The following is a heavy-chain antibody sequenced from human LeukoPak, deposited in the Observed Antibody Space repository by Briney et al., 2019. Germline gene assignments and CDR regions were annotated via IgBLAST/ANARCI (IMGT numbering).Heavy chain of an antibody. CDR2: IYTSGST. CDR3: ARDRYSGYDYYYYYYMDV. CDR1: GGSISSYY. J-gene: IGHJ6*03. D-gene: IGHD5-12*01. Sequence: SETLSLTCTVSGGSISSYYWSWIRQPAGKGLEWIGRIYTSGSTNYNPSLKSRVTMSVDTSKNQFSLKLSSVTAADTAVYYCARDRYSGYDYYYYYYMDVWGKGTTVTISS. V-gene: IGHV4-4*07.